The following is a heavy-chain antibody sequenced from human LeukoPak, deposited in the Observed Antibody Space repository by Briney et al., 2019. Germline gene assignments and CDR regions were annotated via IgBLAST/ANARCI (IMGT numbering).Heavy chain of an antibody. V-gene: IGHV4-39*07. CDR3: ARNSGWYYY. CDR2: IYYSGGT. J-gene: IGHJ4*02. CDR1: GGSISSSSYY. Sequence: SETLSLTCTVSGGSISSSSYYWGWIRQPPGKGLEWIGSIYYSGGTYYNPSLKSRVTLSVDTSKNQFSLKLSSVTAADTAVYYCARNSGWYYYWGQGTLVTVSS. D-gene: IGHD6-19*01.